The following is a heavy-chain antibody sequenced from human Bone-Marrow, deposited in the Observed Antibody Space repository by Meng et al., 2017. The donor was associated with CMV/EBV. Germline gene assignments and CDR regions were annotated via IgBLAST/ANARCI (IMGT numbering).Heavy chain of an antibody. V-gene: IGHV3-11*01. CDR1: GFSFSDYY. Sequence: GGSLRLSCAASGFSFSDYYMSWIRQAPAKGLEWVSYISSSAATIYYADSVKGRFTISRDNAKNSLFLQMNSLRAEDTAVYYCARDSRTYYDFWSGPLDAFDIWGQGTMVTVS. D-gene: IGHD3-3*01. J-gene: IGHJ3*02. CDR2: ISSSAATI. CDR3: ARDSRTYYDFWSGPLDAFDI.